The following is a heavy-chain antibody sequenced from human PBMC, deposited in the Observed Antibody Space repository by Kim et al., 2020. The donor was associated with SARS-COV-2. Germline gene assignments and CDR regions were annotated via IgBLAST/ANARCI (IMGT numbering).Heavy chain of an antibody. Sequence: TYHADTVQGRFTISRDNSKDTLYLKMNSLRAEDTAVYYCAKYPPGSLDRWCQGTLVTVSS. CDR3: AKYPPGSLDR. D-gene: IGHD3-10*01. V-gene: IGHV3-23*01. J-gene: IGHJ1*01. CDR2: T.